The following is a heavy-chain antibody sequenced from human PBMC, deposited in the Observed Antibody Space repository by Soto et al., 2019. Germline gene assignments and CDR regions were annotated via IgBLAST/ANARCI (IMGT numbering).Heavy chain of an antibody. CDR1: GDSVSTNSAT. CDR3: ARAAVAFDACDL. D-gene: IGHD2-15*01. V-gene: IGHV6-1*01. Sequence: QIQLQQSGPGLVKPSQTLSLTCVISGDSVSTNSATWNWIRQSPSRGLEWLGRTYLRSKWYNEYAVSVKSRIAIRPDTSKNLLSLPLSSVTTEDSAVYFCARAAVAFDACDLWGQGTVVTVSS. J-gene: IGHJ3*01. CDR2: TYLRSKWYN.